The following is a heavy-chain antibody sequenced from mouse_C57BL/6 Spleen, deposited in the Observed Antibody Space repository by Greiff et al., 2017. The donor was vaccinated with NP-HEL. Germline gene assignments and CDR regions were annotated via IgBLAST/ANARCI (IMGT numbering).Heavy chain of an antibody. CDR2: IDPENGDN. J-gene: IGHJ2*01. CDR3: TRSAIYYEYRDY. V-gene: IGHV14-4*01. Sequence: EVQLQQSGAELVRPGASVKLSCTASGFNIKDDYMHWVKQRPEQGLEWIGWIDPENGDNEYASKFQGQATIPADTSSNTAYLQLSSLTSEDTSFYYCTRSAIYYEYRDYWGQGTTLTVSS. D-gene: IGHD2-4*01. CDR1: GFNIKDDY.